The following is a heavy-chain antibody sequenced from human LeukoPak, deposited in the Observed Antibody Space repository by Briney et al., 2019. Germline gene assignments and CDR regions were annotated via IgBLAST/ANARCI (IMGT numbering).Heavy chain of an antibody. CDR2: INHSGST. D-gene: IGHD3-10*01. J-gene: IGHJ6*02. Sequence: PSETLSLTCAVYGGSFSGYYWSWIRQPPGKGLEWIGEINHSGSTNYNPSLKSRVTISVDTSKNHFSLKLSSVTAADTAVYYCARGRITMVRGPSSVWGQGTTVTVSS. CDR3: ARGRITMVRGPSSV. CDR1: GGSFSGYY. V-gene: IGHV4-34*01.